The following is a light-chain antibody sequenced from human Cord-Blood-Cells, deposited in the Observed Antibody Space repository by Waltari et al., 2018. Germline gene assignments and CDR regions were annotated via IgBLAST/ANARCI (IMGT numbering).Light chain of an antibody. CDR1: QSVLYSSNNKNY. V-gene: IGKV4-1*01. Sequence: DIVMTQSPDSLAVSLGERATINCKSSQSVLYSSNNKNYLAWYQQKPGQPPKLLLYWASARESGVHDRFSGSGSGTDFTLTISSRQAEDVAVYYCQQYYSTPYTFGQGTKLEIK. CDR3: QQYYSTPYT. CDR2: WAS. J-gene: IGKJ2*01.